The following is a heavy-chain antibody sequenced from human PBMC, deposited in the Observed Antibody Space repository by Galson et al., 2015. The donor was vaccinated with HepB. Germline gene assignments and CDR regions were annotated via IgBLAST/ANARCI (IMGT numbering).Heavy chain of an antibody. CDR3: ASLNDYDGYVFEMRGHFDY. CDR1: GGSISTTSYF. D-gene: IGHD4-17*01. V-gene: IGHV4-39*01. CDR2: IYYSGVT. J-gene: IGHJ4*02. Sequence: ETLSLTCTVSGGSISTTSYFWGWIRQPPGKGLEWIGTIYYSGVTYYNPSLKSRVTISVDTARNQISLKLNSVTAADTALYYCASLNDYDGYVFEMRGHFDYWGQGTLVTVSS.